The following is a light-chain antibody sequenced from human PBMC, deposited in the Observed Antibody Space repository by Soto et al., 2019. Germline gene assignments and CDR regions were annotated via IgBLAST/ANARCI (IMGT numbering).Light chain of an antibody. CDR3: QQYYSTPLS. Sequence: DIVMTQSPDSLAASLGERATISCKSSQSMLYSSNNKNYLAWYQQKPGQTPKVLIYWASTRASGVPDRFSGSASGTDFTLTISSLPAEDVAVYYCQQYYSTPLSFGRGTKVDIK. J-gene: IGKJ4*01. CDR2: WAS. CDR1: QSMLYSSNNKNY. V-gene: IGKV4-1*01.